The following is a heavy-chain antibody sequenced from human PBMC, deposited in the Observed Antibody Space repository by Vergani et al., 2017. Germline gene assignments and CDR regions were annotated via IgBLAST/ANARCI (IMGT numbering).Heavy chain of an antibody. V-gene: IGHV3-30*02. CDR2: IRYDGTKR. D-gene: IGHD3-22*01. J-gene: IGHJ1*01. CDR3: TKAGQYDSDNCHDS. CDR1: GFTFRIYG. Sequence: QVQLVESGGGVVQPGGSLRLSCIASGFTFRIYGMHWVRQAPGKGLEWVAFIRYDGTKRFYGDSVKGRFTISRDNSQTTVFLQMNSLRADDSAGYYCTKAGQYDSDNCHDSWGQGAVVTVAS.